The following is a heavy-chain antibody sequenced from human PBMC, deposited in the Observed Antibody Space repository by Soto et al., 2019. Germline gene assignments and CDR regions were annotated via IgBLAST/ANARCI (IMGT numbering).Heavy chain of an antibody. Sequence: GGSLRLSCAASGFTFSGSAMHWVRQASGKGLEWVGRIRSKANSYATAYAASVKGRFTISRDDSKNTAYLQMNSRKTEDTAVYYCTTLTTYSSSSWGQGTLVTVSS. V-gene: IGHV3-73*01. CDR3: TTLTTYSSSS. J-gene: IGHJ5*02. CDR2: IRSKANSYAT. CDR1: GFTFSGSA. D-gene: IGHD6-6*01.